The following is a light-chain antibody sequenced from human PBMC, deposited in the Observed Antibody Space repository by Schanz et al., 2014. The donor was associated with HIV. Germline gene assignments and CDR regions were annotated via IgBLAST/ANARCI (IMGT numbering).Light chain of an antibody. CDR1: QSLTSRY. CDR2: GAS. V-gene: IGKV3-20*01. Sequence: EIVLTQSPGTLSLSPGERATLSCRASQSLTSRYLAWYLQKPGQAPRLLIYGASSRATGIPDRFSGSGSGTDFTLTINRLEPEDFAVYYCQQYGVSPPWTFGQGTKVEIK. J-gene: IGKJ1*01. CDR3: QQYGVSPPWT.